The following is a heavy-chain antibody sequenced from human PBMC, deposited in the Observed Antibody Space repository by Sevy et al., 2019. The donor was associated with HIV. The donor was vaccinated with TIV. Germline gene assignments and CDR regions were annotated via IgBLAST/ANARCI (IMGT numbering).Heavy chain of an antibody. V-gene: IGHV3-30*04. Sequence: GGSLRLSCAASGFTFSRYSMHWVRQAPGKGLEWVATISFDASNKHYADSVKGRFTISRDNFQNSLFLQMNSLIPEDTAVYYCALERLSSDVAEYFQNWGQGTLVTVSS. CDR3: ALERLSSDVAEYFQN. J-gene: IGHJ1*01. D-gene: IGHD1-1*01. CDR2: ISFDASNK. CDR1: GFTFSRYS.